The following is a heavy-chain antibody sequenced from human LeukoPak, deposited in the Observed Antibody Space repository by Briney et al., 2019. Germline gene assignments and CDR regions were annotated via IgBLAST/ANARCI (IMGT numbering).Heavy chain of an antibody. Sequence: GASVKVSCKTSGYTFTSYAMHWVRQAPGQRLEWMGWINAGNGNTKYSQKFQGRVTITRDTSASTAYMELSSLRSEDTAVYYCTRGSGGPYNWFDPWGQGTLVTVSS. CDR2: INAGNGNT. J-gene: IGHJ5*02. V-gene: IGHV1-3*01. D-gene: IGHD3-10*01. CDR3: TRGSGGPYNWFDP. CDR1: GYTFTSYA.